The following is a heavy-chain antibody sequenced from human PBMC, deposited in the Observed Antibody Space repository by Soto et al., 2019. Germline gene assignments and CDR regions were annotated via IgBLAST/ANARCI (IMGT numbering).Heavy chain of an antibody. CDR3: AQIRRDGIAAAGTPYGMDV. CDR2: IDWDDDK. J-gene: IGHJ6*02. V-gene: IGHV2-70*11. D-gene: IGHD6-13*01. CDR1: GFSLSTSGMC. Sequence: SGPTLVNPTQTLTLTCTFSGFSLSTSGMCVSWIRQPPGKALEWLARIDWDDDKYYSTSLKTRLTISKDTSKNQVVLTMTNMDPVDTATYYCAQIRRDGIAAAGTPYGMDVWGQGTTVTVSS.